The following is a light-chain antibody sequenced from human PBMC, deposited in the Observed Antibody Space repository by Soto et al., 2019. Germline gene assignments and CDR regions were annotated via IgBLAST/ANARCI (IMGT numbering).Light chain of an antibody. CDR2: EVT. CDR3: SSFAGSRVLV. J-gene: IGLJ2*01. V-gene: IGLV2-8*01. CDR1: SSDVGGYHY. Sequence: QSALTQPPSASGSPGQSVTISCTGTSSDVGGYHYVSWYQQHPGKAPKLMIHEVTKRPSGVSNRFSGSKSGNTASLTISGLQAEDEAVYYCSSFAGSRVLVLGGGTKLTVL.